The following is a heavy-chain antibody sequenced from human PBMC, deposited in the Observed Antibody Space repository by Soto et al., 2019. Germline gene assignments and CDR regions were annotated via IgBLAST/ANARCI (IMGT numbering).Heavy chain of an antibody. CDR1: GFTFSSYA. CDR3: AKSQAFRRSCSSTSCYSRDYYYGMDV. V-gene: IGHV3-23*01. D-gene: IGHD2-2*02. J-gene: IGHJ6*02. Sequence: EVQLLESGGGLVQPGGSLRLSCAASGFTFSSYAMSWVRQAPGKGLEWVSAISGSGGSTYYADSVKGRFTISRDNSKNTLYLQMNSLRAEDTAVYYCAKSQAFRRSCSSTSCYSRDYYYGMDVWGQGTTVTVSS. CDR2: ISGSGGST.